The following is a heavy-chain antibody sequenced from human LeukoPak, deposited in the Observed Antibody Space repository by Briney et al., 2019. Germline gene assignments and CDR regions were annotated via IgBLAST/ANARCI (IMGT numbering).Heavy chain of an antibody. Sequence: PSETLSLTCAVYGGSFSGYYWSWIRQPPGKGLEWIGEINHSGSTNYNPSLKSRVTISVDTSKNQFSLKLSSVTAADTAVYYCAREPRIQLWLVLDYWGQGTLVTVSS. V-gene: IGHV4-34*01. CDR2: INHSGST. J-gene: IGHJ4*02. D-gene: IGHD5-18*01. CDR1: GGSFSGYY. CDR3: AREPRIQLWLVLDY.